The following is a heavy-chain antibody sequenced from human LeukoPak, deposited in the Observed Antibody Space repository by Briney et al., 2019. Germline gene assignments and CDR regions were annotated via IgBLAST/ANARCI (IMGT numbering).Heavy chain of an antibody. V-gene: IGHV3-74*01. CDR2: INSDGSSI. CDR3: ARAWQPDY. Sequence: GGSLRLSCAASGFTFSSYWMHWVRQAPGKGRVWVSRINSDGSSISYADSVKGRFTISRDNAKNTLYLQMNSLRVEDTAVYYCARAWQPDYWGQGTLVTVSS. CDR1: GFTFSSYW. D-gene: IGHD5-12*01. J-gene: IGHJ4*02.